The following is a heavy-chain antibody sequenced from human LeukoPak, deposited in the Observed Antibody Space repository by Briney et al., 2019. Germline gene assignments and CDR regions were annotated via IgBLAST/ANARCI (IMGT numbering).Heavy chain of an antibody. Sequence: GGTLRLSCAASGFIFSSYGMSWVRQAPGKGLELVSGISGDGGSTYYADSVKGRFTISRDNSKNTLYLQMNSLRAEDTAVSYCAKQFRTVSTNGCDPWGERTLVSVSS. CDR3: AKQFRTVSTNGCDP. V-gene: IGHV3-23*01. J-gene: IGHJ5*02. CDR1: GFIFSSYG. CDR2: ISGDGGST. D-gene: IGHD5/OR15-5a*01.